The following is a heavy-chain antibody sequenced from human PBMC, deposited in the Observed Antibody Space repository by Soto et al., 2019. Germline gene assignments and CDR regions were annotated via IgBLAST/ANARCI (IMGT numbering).Heavy chain of an antibody. CDR2: IIPIFGTA. J-gene: IGHJ4*02. Sequence: SVKVSCKASGGTFSSYAISWVRQAPGQGLEWMGRIIPIFGTANYAQKFQGRVTITADKSTSTAYMELSSLRSEDTAVYYCATDYGDYTKFGYYFDYWGQGTLVTVSS. CDR3: ATDYGDYTKFGYYFDY. CDR1: GGTFSSYA. D-gene: IGHD4-17*01. V-gene: IGHV1-69*06.